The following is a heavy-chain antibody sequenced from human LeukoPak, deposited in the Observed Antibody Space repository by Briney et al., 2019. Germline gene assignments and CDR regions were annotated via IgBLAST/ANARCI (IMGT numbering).Heavy chain of an antibody. CDR3: ARVIRGVISTHFDY. CDR2: IYYSGST. CDR1: GGSISSYY. V-gene: IGHV4-59*01. D-gene: IGHD3-10*01. Sequence: PSETLSLTCTVSGGSISSYYWSWIRQPPGKGLEWIGYIYYSGSTNYNPSLKSRVTISVDTSKNQFSLKLSSVTAADTAVYYCARVIRGVISTHFDYWGQGTLVTVSS. J-gene: IGHJ4*02.